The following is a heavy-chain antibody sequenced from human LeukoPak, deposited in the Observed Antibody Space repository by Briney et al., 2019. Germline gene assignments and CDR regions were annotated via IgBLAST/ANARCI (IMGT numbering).Heavy chain of an antibody. V-gene: IGHV3-48*03. Sequence: PGGSLRLSCAASGFTFSSYEMNWVRQAPGKGLEGVSYISSRGTTIYYADSVKGRFTISRDNAKNSLYLQMNSLRDEDTAVYYCARDLAGLYGPFDYWGQGTLVTVSS. CDR2: ISSRGTTI. CDR1: GFTFSSYE. D-gene: IGHD6-13*01. CDR3: ARDLAGLYGPFDY. J-gene: IGHJ4*02.